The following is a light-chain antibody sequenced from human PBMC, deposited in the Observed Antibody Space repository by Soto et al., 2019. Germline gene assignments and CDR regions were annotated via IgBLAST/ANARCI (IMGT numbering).Light chain of an antibody. CDR1: QSVSSN. V-gene: IGKV3-15*01. J-gene: IGKJ5*01. CDR3: QQYNNWPPVT. CDR2: GAS. Sequence: EIVMMQSPATLSVSPGERVTLSCRASQSVSSNLAWYQQKSGQAPRLLIYGASTRATGIPARFSGSGSGTEFTLTISSLQSEDFAIYYSQQYNNWPPVTFGQGTRLEIK.